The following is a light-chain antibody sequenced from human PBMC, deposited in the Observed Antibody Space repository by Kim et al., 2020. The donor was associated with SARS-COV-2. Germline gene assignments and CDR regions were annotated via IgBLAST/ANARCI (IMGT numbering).Light chain of an antibody. CDR3: QQLNSYPRLT. CDR1: QGISSH. J-gene: IGKJ4*01. CDR2: AAS. V-gene: IGKV1-9*01. Sequence: AVGDRVTITCRASQGISSHLAWYQQKPGKAPNLLIYAASTLQSGVPSRFSGSGSGTEFTLTISSLQPEDFATYYCQQLNSYPRLTFGGGTKVEIK.